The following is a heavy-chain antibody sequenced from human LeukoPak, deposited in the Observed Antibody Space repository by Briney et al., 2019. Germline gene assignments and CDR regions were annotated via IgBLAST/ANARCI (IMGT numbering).Heavy chain of an antibody. CDR1: GFSFSNYA. CDR2: IDGSSSHI. J-gene: IGHJ1*01. CDR3: ARGYCGGDCYGD. D-gene: IGHD2-21*02. Sequence: GGSLRLSCAASGFSFSNYAMNWVRQAPGKGLEWVSSIDGSSSHIYYADSVEGRFTISRDNTKSSLYLQMNSLRAEDMAVYYCARGYCGGDCYGDWGQGTLVTVSS. V-gene: IGHV3-21*01.